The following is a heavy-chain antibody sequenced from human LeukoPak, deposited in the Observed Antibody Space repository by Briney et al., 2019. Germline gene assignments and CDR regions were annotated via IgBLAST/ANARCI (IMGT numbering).Heavy chain of an antibody. D-gene: IGHD3-3*01. J-gene: IGHJ4*02. CDR1: GFTFSSYA. CDR2: ISGSGGST. CDR3: AKVDYDFWSGYPGGPDY. V-gene: IGHV3-23*01. Sequence: GGSLRLSCAASGFTFSSYAVSWVRQAPGKGLEWVSAISGSGGSTYYADSVKGRFTISRDNSKNTLYLQMNSLRAEDTAVYYCAKVDYDFWSGYPGGPDYWGQGTLITVSS.